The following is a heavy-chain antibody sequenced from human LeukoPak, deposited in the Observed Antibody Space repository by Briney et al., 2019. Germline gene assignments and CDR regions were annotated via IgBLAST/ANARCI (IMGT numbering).Heavy chain of an antibody. V-gene: IGHV1-69*04. CDR2: IIPILGIA. J-gene: IGHJ4*02. CDR3: ARETYSGRLIDY. CDR1: GGTFSSYA. Sequence: SVTVSCKASGGTFSSYAISWVRQAPGQGLEWMGRIIPILGIANYAQKFQGRVTITADKSTSTAYMELSSLISEDTAVYYCARETYSGRLIDYWGQGTLVTVSS. D-gene: IGHD1-26*01.